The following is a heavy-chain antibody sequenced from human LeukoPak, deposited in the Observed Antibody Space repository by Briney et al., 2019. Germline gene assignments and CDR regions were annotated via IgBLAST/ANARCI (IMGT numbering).Heavy chain of an antibody. J-gene: IGHJ6*02. V-gene: IGHV3-72*01. CDR2: TRNKANSYTT. CDR1: GFTFSDHY. CDR3: ARAYYDSSGYYYYGMDV. D-gene: IGHD3-22*01. Sequence: GGSLRLSCAASGFTFSDHYMDWVRQAPGKGLEWVGRTRNKANSYTTEYAASVKGRFTISRDDSKNSVCLQMNSLKTEDTAVYYCARAYYDSSGYYYYGMDVWGQGTTVTVSS.